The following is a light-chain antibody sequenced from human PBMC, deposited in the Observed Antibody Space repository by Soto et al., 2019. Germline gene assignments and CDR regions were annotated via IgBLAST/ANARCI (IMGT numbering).Light chain of an antibody. CDR2: GAS. V-gene: IGKV3-20*01. J-gene: IGKJ1*01. CDR1: QSVSSSY. CDR3: QQYGSSGT. Sequence: EIVLTQSPGTLSLSPGESATLSCRARQSVSSSYLAWYQQKPGQDPXVLIYGASSRATGIPDRFSGSGSGTDFPLTISRLEPEDSAVYYCQQYGSSGTFGQGTKVDIK.